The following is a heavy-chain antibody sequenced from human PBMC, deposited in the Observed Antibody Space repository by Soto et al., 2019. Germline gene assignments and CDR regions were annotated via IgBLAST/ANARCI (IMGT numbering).Heavy chain of an antibody. J-gene: IGHJ5*02. Sequence: VSLRLSCAASGFTFINYWMSWVRQAPGKGLEWVANIKQDGGEKYYVDSVKGRFTISRDNAKNSLYLQMNSLRAEDTAVYYCARTKANKWFDPWGQGTLVTVSS. CDR2: IKQDGGEK. CDR1: GFTFINYW. CDR3: ARTKANKWFDP. D-gene: IGHD1-26*01. V-gene: IGHV3-7*03.